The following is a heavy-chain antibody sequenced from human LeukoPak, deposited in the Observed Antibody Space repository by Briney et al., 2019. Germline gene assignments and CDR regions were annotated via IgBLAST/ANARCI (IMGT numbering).Heavy chain of an antibody. CDR3: ARVGDYGDYLFDY. CDR2: ISSSSSTI. V-gene: IGHV3-48*01. CDR1: GFTFSSYG. J-gene: IGHJ4*02. Sequence: GGSLRLSCAASGFTFSSYGMNWVRQAPGKGLEWVSYISSSSSTIYYADSVKGRFTISRDNAKNSLYLQMNSLRAEDTAVYYCARVGDYGDYLFDYWGQGTLVTVSS. D-gene: IGHD4-17*01.